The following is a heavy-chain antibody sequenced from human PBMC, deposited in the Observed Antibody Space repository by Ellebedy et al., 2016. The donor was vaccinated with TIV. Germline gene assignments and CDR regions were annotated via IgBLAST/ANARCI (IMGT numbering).Heavy chain of an antibody. CDR2: ISFDGSNK. V-gene: IGHV3-30*18. CDR3: AKELGRGYGDPPAPFDY. D-gene: IGHD4-17*01. Sequence: PGGSLRLSCVASGFTFRSYGMHWVRQAPGKGLEWVAVISFDGSNKYYVDSVKGRFTISRNNSKNTVYLQMNSLRVQDTAVYFFAKELGRGYGDPPAPFDYWGRGTLVTVSS. J-gene: IGHJ4*02. CDR1: GFTFRSYG.